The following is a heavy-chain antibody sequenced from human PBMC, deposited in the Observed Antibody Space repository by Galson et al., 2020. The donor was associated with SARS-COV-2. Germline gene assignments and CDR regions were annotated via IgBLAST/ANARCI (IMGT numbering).Heavy chain of an antibody. D-gene: IGHD2-15*01. CDR1: GDSITSSNNY. CDR2: FYYSGST. V-gene: IGHV4-39*01. J-gene: IGHJ4*02. CDR3: ARHKWWRAYFDY. Sequence: SETLSLTCTVSGDSITSSNNYWGWIRQPPGKGLEWIGSFYYSGSTYYNPSLKSRITISVDTSKNQFSLKLSSVTAADTAVYFCARHKWWRAYFDYWGQGALVPVSS.